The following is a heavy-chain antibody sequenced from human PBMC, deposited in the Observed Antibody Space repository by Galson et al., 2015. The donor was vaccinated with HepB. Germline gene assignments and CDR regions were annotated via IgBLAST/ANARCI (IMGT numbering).Heavy chain of an antibody. CDR2: IIPIFGTA. V-gene: IGHV1-69*06. J-gene: IGHJ4*02. Sequence: SVKVSCKASGGTFSSYAISWVRQAPGQGLEWMGGIIPIFGTANYAQKFQGRVTITADKSTSTAYMELSSLRSEDTAVYYCARGKEEWLRSPFDYWGQGTLVTVSS. CDR1: GGTFSSYA. D-gene: IGHD5-12*01. CDR3: ARGKEEWLRSPFDY.